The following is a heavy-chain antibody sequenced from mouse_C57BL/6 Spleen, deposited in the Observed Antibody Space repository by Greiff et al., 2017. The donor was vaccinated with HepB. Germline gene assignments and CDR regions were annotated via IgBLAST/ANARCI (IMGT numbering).Heavy chain of an antibody. D-gene: IGHD1-2*01. CDR2: INYDGSST. CDR3: AREHYTEYFDV. J-gene: IGHJ1*03. Sequence: EVMLVESEGGLVQPGSSMKLSCTASGFTFSDYYMAWVRQVPEKGLEWVANINYDGSSTYYLDSLKSRFIISRDNAKNILYLQMSSLKSEDTATYYCAREHYTEYFDVWGTGTTVTVSS. CDR1: GFTFSDYY. V-gene: IGHV5-16*01.